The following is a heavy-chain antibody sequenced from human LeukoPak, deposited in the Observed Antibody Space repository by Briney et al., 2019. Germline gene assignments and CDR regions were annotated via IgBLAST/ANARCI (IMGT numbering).Heavy chain of an antibody. CDR3: ARGVWFGELSFDY. V-gene: IGHV1-69*06. CDR2: IIPTFGTA. J-gene: IGHJ4*02. Sequence: ASVKVSCKASGGTFSRYAISWVRQAPGQGLEWMGGIIPTFGTANYAQKFQGRVTITADKSTSTAYMELSSLRSEDTAVYYCARGVWFGELSFDYWGQGTLVTVSS. D-gene: IGHD3-10*01. CDR1: GGTFSRYA.